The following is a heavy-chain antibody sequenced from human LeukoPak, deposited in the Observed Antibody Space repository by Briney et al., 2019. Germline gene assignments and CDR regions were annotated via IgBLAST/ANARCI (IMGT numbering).Heavy chain of an antibody. CDR3: ARHIPGNPYFDY. Sequence: SETLSLTCTVSGGSISSYYWSWIRQPPGKGLEWIGYIYYSGTTNYNPPLKSRVTISVETSKNQFSLKLRSVTAADTAVYYCARHIPGNPYFDYWGQGTLVTVSS. J-gene: IGHJ4*02. CDR1: GGSISSYY. CDR2: IYYSGTT. D-gene: IGHD6-13*01. V-gene: IGHV4-59*08.